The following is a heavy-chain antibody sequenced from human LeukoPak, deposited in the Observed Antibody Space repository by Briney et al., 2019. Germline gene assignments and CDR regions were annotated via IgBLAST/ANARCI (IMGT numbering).Heavy chain of an antibody. V-gene: IGHV3-7*01. CDR3: ARSGGRGSGWAY. D-gene: IGHD6-25*01. CDR2: IKQDGSET. Sequence: TGGSPRLSCAASGFTFSSYWMNWVRQAPGKGLEWVANIKQDGSETYYVDSVKGRFNISRDNAKNSLFLQMNSLRGEDTAVYYCARSGGRGSGWAYWGQGILVTVSS. CDR1: GFTFSSYW. J-gene: IGHJ4*02.